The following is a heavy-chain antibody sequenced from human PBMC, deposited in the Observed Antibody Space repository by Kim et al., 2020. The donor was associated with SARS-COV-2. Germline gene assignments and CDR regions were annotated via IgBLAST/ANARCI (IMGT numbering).Heavy chain of an antibody. CDR1: GYTFTSYD. CDR3: ARTRGVTIFGVVTLDY. CDR2: MNPNSGNT. D-gene: IGHD3-3*01. J-gene: IGHJ4*02. Sequence: ASVKVSCKASGYTFTSYDINWVRQATGQGLEWMGWMNPNSGNTGYAQKFQGRVTMTRNTSISTAYMELSSLRSEDTAVYYCARTRGVTIFGVVTLDYWGQGTLVTVSS. V-gene: IGHV1-8*01.